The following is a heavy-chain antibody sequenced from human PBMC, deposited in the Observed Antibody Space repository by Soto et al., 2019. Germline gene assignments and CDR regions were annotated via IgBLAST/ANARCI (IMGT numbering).Heavy chain of an antibody. D-gene: IGHD7-27*01. CDR1: GYTFTSYG. J-gene: IGHJ6*02. CDR3: AREGWGRSYGYYYYGMDV. Sequence: ASVKVSCKASGYTFTSYGISWVRQAPGQGLEWMGWISAYNSNTNYAQKLQGRVTMTTDTSTSTAYMELRSLGSDDTAVYYCAREGWGRSYGYYYYGMDVWGQGTTVTVSS. CDR2: ISAYNSNT. V-gene: IGHV1-18*01.